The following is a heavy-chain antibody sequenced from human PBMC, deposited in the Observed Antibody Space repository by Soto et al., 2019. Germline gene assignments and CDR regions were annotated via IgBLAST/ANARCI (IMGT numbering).Heavy chain of an antibody. CDR1: GGSFSGYY. CDR2: INHSGST. Sequence: ASETLSLTCAVYGGSFSGYYWSWIRQPPGKGLEWIGEINHSGSTNYNPSLKSRVTISVDTSKNQFSLKLSSVTAADTAVYYCARALPGGYCTNGVCYRGPTFDYWRQGTLVTVSS. CDR3: ARALPGGYCTNGVCYRGPTFDY. J-gene: IGHJ4*02. D-gene: IGHD2-8*01. V-gene: IGHV4-34*01.